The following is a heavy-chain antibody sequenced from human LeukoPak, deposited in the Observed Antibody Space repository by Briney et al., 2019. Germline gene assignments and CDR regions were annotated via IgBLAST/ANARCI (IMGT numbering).Heavy chain of an antibody. Sequence: SVKVSCKASGGTFNNYAINWVRQAPGQGLEWVGGIIPIYGTPHYAQKLQGRVTMTTDTSTSTAYMELRSLRSDDTAVYYCARCGMTEYQLLTGVDPWGQGTLVTVSS. CDR3: ARCGMTEYQLLTGVDP. V-gene: IGHV1-69*05. CDR2: IIPIYGTP. J-gene: IGHJ5*02. D-gene: IGHD2-2*01. CDR1: GGTFNNYA.